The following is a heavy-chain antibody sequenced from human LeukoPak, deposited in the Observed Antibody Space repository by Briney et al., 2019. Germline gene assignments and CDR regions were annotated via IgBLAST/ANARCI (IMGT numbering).Heavy chain of an antibody. D-gene: IGHD4-17*01. J-gene: IGHJ4*02. CDR2: ISYDGSNK. CDR3: ARRMRDGDPALDY. V-gene: IGHV3-30-3*01. CDR1: GFTFSSYA. Sequence: PGRSLRLSCAASGFTFSSYAMHWVRQAPGKGPEWVAVISYDGSNKYYADSVKGRFTISRDNSKNTLYLQMNSLRAEDTAVYYCARRMRDGDPALDYWGQGTLVTVSS.